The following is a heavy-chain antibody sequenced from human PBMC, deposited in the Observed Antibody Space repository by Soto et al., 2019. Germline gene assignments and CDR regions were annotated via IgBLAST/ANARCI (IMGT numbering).Heavy chain of an antibody. CDR1: GGAIRSSNW. CDR2: IYHSGIT. D-gene: IGHD3-3*01. Sequence: QVQLQESGPGLVKPSGTLSLTCAVSGGAIRSSNWWSWVRQPPGTWLEWIGEIYHSGITTYNPSLKSRVTISVDKSKNQFSLKLRSVTAADTAVYYCARGLGEDYDFWSGPFDSLGQGTLVTVPS. CDR3: ARGLGEDYDFWSGPFDS. J-gene: IGHJ4*02. V-gene: IGHV4-4*02.